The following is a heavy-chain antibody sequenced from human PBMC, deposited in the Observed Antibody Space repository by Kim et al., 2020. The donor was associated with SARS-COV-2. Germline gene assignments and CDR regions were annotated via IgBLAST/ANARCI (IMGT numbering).Heavy chain of an antibody. J-gene: IGHJ4*02. Sequence: SETLSLTCTVSGGSITSYYWSWIRQPTGKGLEWIGRIYTSGSTDYNPSFQSRVTMSVDTSKKQFSLKLSSVTAADTAAYYCARDLGALADYWGQGTQVTV. D-gene: IGHD3-16*01. V-gene: IGHV4-4*07. CDR3: ARDLGALADY. CDR2: IYTSGST. CDR1: GGSITSYY.